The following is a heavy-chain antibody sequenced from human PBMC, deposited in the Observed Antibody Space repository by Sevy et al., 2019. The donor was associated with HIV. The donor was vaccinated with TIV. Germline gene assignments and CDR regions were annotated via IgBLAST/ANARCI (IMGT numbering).Heavy chain of an antibody. CDR1: GFTFSGSA. J-gene: IGHJ6*02. CDR3: TRPGEGYCSSTSCYTDNYYYYYGMDV. D-gene: IGHD2-2*02. Sequence: GGSLRLSCAASGFTFSGSAMHWVRQASGKGLEWVGRIRSKANSYATAYAASVKGRFTISRDDSKNTANLQMNSLKTEDQAVYYCTRPGEGYCSSTSCYTDNYYYYYGMDVWGQGTTVTVSS. V-gene: IGHV3-73*01. CDR2: IRSKANSYAT.